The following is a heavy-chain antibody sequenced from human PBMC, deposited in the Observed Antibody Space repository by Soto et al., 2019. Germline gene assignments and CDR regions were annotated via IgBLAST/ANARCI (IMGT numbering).Heavy chain of an antibody. CDR3: ASQDWNDQVY. J-gene: IGHJ4*02. Sequence: PSETLSLTCAVSGYSISSGYYWGWIRQPPGKGLEWIGSIYHSGSTYYNPSLKSRVTISVDTSKNQFSLKLSSVTAADTAVYYCASQDWNDQVYWGQGTLVTVSS. CDR2: IYHSGST. CDR1: GYSISSGYY. D-gene: IGHD1-1*01. V-gene: IGHV4-38-2*01.